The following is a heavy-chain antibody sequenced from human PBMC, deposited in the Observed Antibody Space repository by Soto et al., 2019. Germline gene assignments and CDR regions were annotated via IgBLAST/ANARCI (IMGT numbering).Heavy chain of an antibody. D-gene: IGHD2-2*02. V-gene: IGHV3-74*01. CDR2: INIDGSNT. Sequence: EVLLVESGGGLVQPGGSLRLSCEASRFTFSSYWMHWVRQAPGKGLVWVSHINIDGSNTSYADSVKGRFTISRDNDRNTLYLQMNSLRAEDTAVYYCARDSGHCTSTSCYRQGFDPWGQGTLVTVSS. J-gene: IGHJ5*02. CDR3: ARDSGHCTSTSCYRQGFDP. CDR1: RFTFSSYW.